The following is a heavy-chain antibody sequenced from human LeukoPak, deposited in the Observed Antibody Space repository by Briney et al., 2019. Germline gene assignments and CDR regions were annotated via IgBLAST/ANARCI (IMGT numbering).Heavy chain of an antibody. CDR3: ARGIRGYYYYMDV. V-gene: IGHV3-7*04. CDR2: IKPDGSEK. Sequence: GGSLRLSCAASGFTFSNYWMSWVRQAPGKGLDWVANIKPDGSEKYYVDSVKGRFTISRDNAKNSLYLQMNSLRAEDTAVYYCARGIRGYYYYMDVWGKGTTVTVSS. J-gene: IGHJ6*03. CDR1: GFTFSNYW.